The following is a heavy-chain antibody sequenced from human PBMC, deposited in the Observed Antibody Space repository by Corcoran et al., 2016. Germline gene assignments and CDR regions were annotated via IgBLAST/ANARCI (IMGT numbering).Heavy chain of an antibody. J-gene: IGHJ4*02. CDR2: TYYRSKWYN. D-gene: IGHD1-26*01. Sequence: QVHLQQSGPELVKASQTFSLTSAISGDRVSSNSAAWNWIRQSPSGGLEWLGRTYYRSKWYNDYAVSMKSRITLNPDTSKNQFHLQLNSVTPEDTAVYYCASIVGATVDYWGQGSVVTVSS. CDR1: GDRVSSNSAA. CDR3: ASIVGATVDY. V-gene: IGHV6-1*01.